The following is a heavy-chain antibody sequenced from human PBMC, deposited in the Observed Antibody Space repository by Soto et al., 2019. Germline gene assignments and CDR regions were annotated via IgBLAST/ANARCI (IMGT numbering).Heavy chain of an antibody. D-gene: IGHD1-26*01. CDR3: ATQRSEWELSFDY. CDR2: INPNSGGT. J-gene: IGHJ4*02. CDR1: GYTFTGYY. V-gene: IGHV1-2*04. Sequence: ASVKVSCKASGYTFTGYYIHWVRQAPGQGLEWMGWINPNSGGTNYAQKFQGWVTMTRDTSISTAYMELSRLRSDDTAVYYCATQRSEWELSFDYWGQGTLVTVSS.